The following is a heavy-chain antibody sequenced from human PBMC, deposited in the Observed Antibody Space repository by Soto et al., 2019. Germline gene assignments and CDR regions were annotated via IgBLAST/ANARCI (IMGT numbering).Heavy chain of an antibody. CDR2: IYWDEDK. J-gene: IGHJ6*02. D-gene: IGHD2-15*01. Sequence: QITLKESGPTLVKSTETLTLTCTFSGFSLSTSEVGVGWIRQPPGKALEWLALIYWDEDKRYSPSLKTRLTITKDTSTTEVVLTTTNVDPVDTGTYYCAHKGGRGAGMDVWGQGTTVTVSS. CDR3: AHKGGRGAGMDV. CDR1: GFSLSTSEVG. V-gene: IGHV2-5*02.